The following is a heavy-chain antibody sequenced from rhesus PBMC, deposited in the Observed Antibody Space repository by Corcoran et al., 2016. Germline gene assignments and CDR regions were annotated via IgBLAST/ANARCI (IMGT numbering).Heavy chain of an antibody. CDR1: GFTFSSYD. CDR3: TGERCSRGVCYAGDRFDV. CDR2: ISNTAKTI. Sequence: EVQLVESGGGLVQPGGSLRLSCAASGFTFSSYDMSWVRQALGKGLEWVSSISNTAKTIYYADSVKGRFTTSRDNAKNSLSLQMNSRKTEDTAVYYCTGERCSRGVCYAGDRFDVWGAGVLVTVSS. V-gene: IGHV3S4*01. J-gene: IGHJ5-1*01. D-gene: IGHD2-39*01.